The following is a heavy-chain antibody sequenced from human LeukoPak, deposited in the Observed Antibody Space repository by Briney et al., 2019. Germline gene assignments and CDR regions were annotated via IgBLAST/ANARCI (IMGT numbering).Heavy chain of an antibody. D-gene: IGHD2-21*01. CDR1: GGSFSGYY. CDR3: ARGQRDPIVVVMYFDY. Sequence: PSETLSLTCAVYGGSFSGYYWSWIRQPPGKGLEWIGEINHSGSTNYNPSLKSRVTISVDTSKNQFSLKLSSVTAADTAVYYCARGQRDPIVVVMYFDYWGQGTLVTVSS. J-gene: IGHJ4*02. V-gene: IGHV4-34*01. CDR2: INHSGST.